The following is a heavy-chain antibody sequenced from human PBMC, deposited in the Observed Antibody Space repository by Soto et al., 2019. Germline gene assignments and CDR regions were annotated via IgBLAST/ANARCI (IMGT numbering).Heavy chain of an antibody. Sequence: GGSLRLSCAASGFTFSSYSVNWVRQAPGKGLEWVSYISSGSKTIYYADSVKGRFTVSRDNAKNSQYLQMNSLRAEDTAVYYCARDPLHYDILTGYSPNSFDFWGQGTLVTVSS. CDR3: ARDPLHYDILTGYSPNSFDF. J-gene: IGHJ4*02. CDR2: ISSGSKTI. CDR1: GFTFSSYS. D-gene: IGHD3-9*01. V-gene: IGHV3-48*01.